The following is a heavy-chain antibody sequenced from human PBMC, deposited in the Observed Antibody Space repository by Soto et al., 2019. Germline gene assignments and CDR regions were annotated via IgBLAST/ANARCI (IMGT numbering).Heavy chain of an antibody. D-gene: IGHD3-10*01. CDR3: AKDRHYPRDYFHY. CDR2: IYHSGST. Sequence: PSETLSLTCAVSGYSISSGYYWGWIRQPPGKGLEWIGSIYHSGSTYYNPSLKSRVTISVDTSKNQFSLKLSSVTAADTAVYYCAKDRHYPRDYFHYWGQGTLVTVSS. J-gene: IGHJ4*02. V-gene: IGHV4-38-2*02. CDR1: GYSISSGYY.